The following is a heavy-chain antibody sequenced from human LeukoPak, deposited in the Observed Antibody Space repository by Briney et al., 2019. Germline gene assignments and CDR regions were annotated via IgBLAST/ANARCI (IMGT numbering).Heavy chain of an antibody. CDR3: ARSAIDAFDI. CDR1: GGSISSYY. D-gene: IGHD6-25*01. CDR2: IYNSGST. J-gene: IGHJ3*02. V-gene: IGHV4-59*08. Sequence: SETLSLSCTVSGGSISSYYWSWIRQPPGKGLECIGYIYNSGSTNYNPSLKSRVSISVDTSKNQFSLKLSSVTAADTAVYYCARSAIDAFDIWGQGTMVTVSS.